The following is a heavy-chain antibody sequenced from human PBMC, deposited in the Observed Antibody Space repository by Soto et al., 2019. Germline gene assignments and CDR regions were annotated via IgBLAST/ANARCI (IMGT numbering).Heavy chain of an antibody. V-gene: IGHV3-21*01. CDR2: ISSSSSYI. CDR3: ARDSRDFWSGYPFDY. J-gene: IGHJ4*02. CDR1: GFTFSSYS. D-gene: IGHD3-3*01. Sequence: GGSLRLSCAASGFTFSSYSMSWVRQAPGKGLEWVSSISSSSSYIYYADSVKGRFTISRDNAKNSLYLQMNSLRAEDTAVYYCARDSRDFWSGYPFDYWGQGTLVTVSS.